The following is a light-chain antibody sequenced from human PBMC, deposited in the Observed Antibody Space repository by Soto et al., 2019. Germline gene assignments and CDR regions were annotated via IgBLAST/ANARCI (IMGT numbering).Light chain of an antibody. CDR1: SSDVGAYKY. CDR3: ASHAGSSHAWV. J-gene: IGLJ3*02. Sequence: QSVLTQPPSASGSPGQSVTISCTGTSSDVGAYKYVSWYQKHPGKAPKLMIYEVSKRPSGVPDRFSGSKSGSTASLTVSGLQAEDEADYYCASHAGSSHAWVFGGGTKLTVL. CDR2: EVS. V-gene: IGLV2-8*01.